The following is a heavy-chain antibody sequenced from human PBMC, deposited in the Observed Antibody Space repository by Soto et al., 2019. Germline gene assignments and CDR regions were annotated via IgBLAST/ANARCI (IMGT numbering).Heavy chain of an antibody. J-gene: IGHJ4*02. D-gene: IGHD2-8*01. CDR1: GFTFSTYA. CDR3: AKDRQPDGLWPFDH. V-gene: IGHV3-23*01. Sequence: EVQLLESGGGLIQPGGSLRLSCAASGFTFSTYAMSWVRQAPGKGLEWVSGLFGNGGGISYADSVMGRFTISRDNSNNMLYLEMHSLRVEDTGVYYCAKDRQPDGLWPFDHWGQGTLVTDSS. CDR2: LFGNGGGI.